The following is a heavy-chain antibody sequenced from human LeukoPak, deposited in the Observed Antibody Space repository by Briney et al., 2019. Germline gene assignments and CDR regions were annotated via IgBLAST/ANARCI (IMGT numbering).Heavy chain of an antibody. V-gene: IGHV3-13*01. D-gene: IGHD2-21*02. CDR3: VALGDRIY. J-gene: IGHJ4*02. Sequence: PGGSLRLSCAASGFTFSSYDMHWVRQATGKGLEWVSAISAAGDTYYLDSVKGRFTISRENAKNSLYLQMNSLRAGDTAVYYCVALGDRIYWCQGTLVTVPS. CDR1: GFTFSSYD. CDR2: ISAAGDT.